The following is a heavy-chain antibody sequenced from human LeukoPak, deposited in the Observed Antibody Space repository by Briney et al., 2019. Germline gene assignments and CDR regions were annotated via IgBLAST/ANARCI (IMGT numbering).Heavy chain of an antibody. D-gene: IGHD3-10*01. CDR1: GYTFTSYY. CDR2: INPSGGST. CDR3: ARGTRTYYYGSGSYAARHYYYYYMDV. V-gene: IGHV1-46*01. Sequence: ASVKVSCKASGYTFTSYYMHWVRQAPGQGLEWMGIINPSGGSTSYAQKFQGRVTMTTDTSTSTAYMELSSLRSEDTAVYYCARGTRTYYYGSGSYAARHYYYYYMDVWGKGTTVTISS. J-gene: IGHJ6*03.